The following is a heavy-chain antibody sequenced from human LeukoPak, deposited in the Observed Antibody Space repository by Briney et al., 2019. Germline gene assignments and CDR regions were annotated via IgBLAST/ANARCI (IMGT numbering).Heavy chain of an antibody. D-gene: IGHD5-24*01. CDR1: GYTFSGYY. CDR2: INPNSGVT. V-gene: IGHV1-2*02. CDR3: ARVSRWLQSYFDY. J-gene: IGHJ4*02. Sequence: ASVKVSCKASGYTFSGYYMHWARQAPGQGLEWMGWINPNSGVTNYAQKFQGRVTMTRDTSISTTYMELNRLRYDDTAVYYCARVSRWLQSYFDYWGQGTLVTVSS.